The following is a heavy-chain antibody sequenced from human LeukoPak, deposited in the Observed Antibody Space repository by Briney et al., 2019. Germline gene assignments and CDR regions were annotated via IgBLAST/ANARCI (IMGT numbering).Heavy chain of an antibody. CDR2: ISGTGGST. CDR1: GFTFSSYV. D-gene: IGHD3-22*01. Sequence: AGGSLRLSCAASGFTFSSYVMSWVRQAPGKGLAWVSAISGTGGSTLYADSVKGRFTISRDNSKNTLYLQMNSLRAEDTAVYYCAVIVIITHDAFDIWGQGTMVTVSS. CDR3: AVIVIITHDAFDI. J-gene: IGHJ3*02. V-gene: IGHV3-23*01.